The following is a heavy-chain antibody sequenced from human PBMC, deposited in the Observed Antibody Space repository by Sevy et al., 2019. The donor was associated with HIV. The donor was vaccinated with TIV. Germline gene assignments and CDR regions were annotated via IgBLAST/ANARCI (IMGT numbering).Heavy chain of an antibody. J-gene: IGHJ4*02. CDR1: GYTLTELS. CDR2: FDPEDGER. CDR3: ATARPSGIVVVPAPAPLDY. Sequence: ASVKVSCKVSGYTLTELSMHWVRQAPGKGLEWMGGFDPEDGERIYAQKFQGRVTMTEDTSTDTAYMELSSLRSEDTAVYYCATARPSGIVVVPAPAPLDYWGQGTLFTVSS. V-gene: IGHV1-24*01. D-gene: IGHD2-2*01.